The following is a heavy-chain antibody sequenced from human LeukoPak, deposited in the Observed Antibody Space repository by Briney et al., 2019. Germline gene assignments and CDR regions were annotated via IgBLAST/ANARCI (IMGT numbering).Heavy chain of an antibody. J-gene: IGHJ4*02. D-gene: IGHD3-10*01. CDR3: ARDLYGSGSY. V-gene: IGHV3-48*03. CDR1: GFTFSSYE. Sequence: GGSLRLSCAASGFTFSSYEMHWVRQAPGKGLEWVSYISSSGSTIYYADSVKGRFTISRDNAKNSLNLQMNSLRAEDTAVYYCARDLYGSGSYWGQGTLVTVSS. CDR2: ISSSGSTI.